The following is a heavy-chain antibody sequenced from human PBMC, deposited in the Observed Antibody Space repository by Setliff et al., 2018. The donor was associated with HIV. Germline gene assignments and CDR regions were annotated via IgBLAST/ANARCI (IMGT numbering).Heavy chain of an antibody. D-gene: IGHD7-27*01. V-gene: IGHV1-69*06. CDR2: IIPYFRTI. J-gene: IGHJ4*02. Sequence: SVKVSCKASGDSFSTYSMNWVRQAPGQGLEWVGGIIPYFRTINYAQRFQGRATITADISTSTVYMELRGLRSDDTAVYYCVRDETGDRWYFDSWGQGTLVTVSS. CDR3: VRDETGDRWYFDS. CDR1: GDSFSTYS.